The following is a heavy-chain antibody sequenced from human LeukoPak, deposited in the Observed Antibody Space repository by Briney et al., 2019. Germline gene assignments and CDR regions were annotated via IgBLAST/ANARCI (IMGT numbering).Heavy chain of an antibody. V-gene: IGHV3-7*01. Sequence: GGSLRLSCAASGFIFSSYWMSWVRQAPGKGLEWVANIKQDGSEKNYVDSVRGRFTMSRDNAKNSLYLQMNSLRVEDTAVYYCARCQLLAKHMDVWGKGTTVTISS. CDR1: GFIFSSYW. J-gene: IGHJ6*03. D-gene: IGHD1-1*01. CDR2: IKQDGSEK. CDR3: ARCQLLAKHMDV.